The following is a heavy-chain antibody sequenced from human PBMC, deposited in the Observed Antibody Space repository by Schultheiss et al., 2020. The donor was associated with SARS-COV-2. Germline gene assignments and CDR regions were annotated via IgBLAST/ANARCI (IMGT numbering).Heavy chain of an antibody. D-gene: IGHD4-17*01. Sequence: ASVKVSCKASGYTFTSYAISWVRQAPGQGLEWMGGINPNSGGTNYAQKFQGRVTMTRDTSISTAYMELSRLRSDDTAVYYCASGWGHDYGSVWGQGTLVTVSS. V-gene: IGHV1-2*02. J-gene: IGHJ4*02. CDR3: ASGWGHDYGSV. CDR2: INPNSGGT. CDR1: GYTFTSYA.